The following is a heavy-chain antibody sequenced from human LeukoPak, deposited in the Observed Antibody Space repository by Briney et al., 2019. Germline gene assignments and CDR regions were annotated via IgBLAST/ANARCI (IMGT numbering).Heavy chain of an antibody. CDR1: GGSISSSSYY. V-gene: IGHV4-39*01. J-gene: IGHJ4*02. D-gene: IGHD2-15*01. CDR3: ARHVNRGYCSGGTCYSDY. Sequence: SETLSLTCTVSGGSISSSSYYWGWIRQPPGKGLEWIGSIYYSGGTYYKPSLKSRLTISIDTSKNQFSLNLSSVTAADTAVYYYARHVNRGYCSGGTCYSDYWGQGTLVTVSS. CDR2: IYYSGGT.